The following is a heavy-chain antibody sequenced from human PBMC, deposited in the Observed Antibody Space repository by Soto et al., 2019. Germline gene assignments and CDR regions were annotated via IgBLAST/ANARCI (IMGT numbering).Heavy chain of an antibody. D-gene: IGHD3-22*01. J-gene: IGHJ3*02. CDR3: ATAYVYDFENSNYYRDAFDI. V-gene: IGHV5-51*01. CDR2: MYPDDSDI. Sequence: GESLKISCKASGYSFSFYWIGWVRQMPGKGLEWMAIMYPDDSDIRYSPSFEAHVTISADKSTSTVFLQWSSLKASDTAMYYCATAYVYDFENSNYYRDAFDIWGQGTLVTVSS. CDR1: GYSFSFYW.